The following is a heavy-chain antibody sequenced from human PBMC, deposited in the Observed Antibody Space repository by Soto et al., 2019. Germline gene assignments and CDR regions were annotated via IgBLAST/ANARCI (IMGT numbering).Heavy chain of an antibody. V-gene: IGHV1-3*05. Sequence: QVQLVQPGAEEKKPGASVKVSCKTSGYTFTSYVLHWVRQAPGQSLEWMGWINAGNGNTEYSQKFQGRVTITRDTXXNTAYMELSSLRSEDTAVYYCVRDQQQLVYDAFDIWGQGTMVTVSS. CDR3: VRDQQQLVYDAFDI. J-gene: IGHJ3*02. CDR1: GYTFTSYV. D-gene: IGHD6-13*01. CDR2: INAGNGNT.